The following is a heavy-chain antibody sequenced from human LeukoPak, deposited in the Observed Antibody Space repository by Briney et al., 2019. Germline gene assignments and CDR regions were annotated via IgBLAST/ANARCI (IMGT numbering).Heavy chain of an antibody. J-gene: IGHJ4*02. CDR3: AKDSTYGSPFDY. CDR2: ISGSGDST. Sequence: GGSLRLSCAASGFTFSTYAMSWVRQAPGKGLEWVSAISGSGDSTYHADSVKGRFTISRDNSKNTLYLQMNSLRAEDTAVYYCAKDSTYGSPFDYWGQGTLVTVSS. CDR1: GFTFSTYA. V-gene: IGHV3-23*01. D-gene: IGHD3-10*01.